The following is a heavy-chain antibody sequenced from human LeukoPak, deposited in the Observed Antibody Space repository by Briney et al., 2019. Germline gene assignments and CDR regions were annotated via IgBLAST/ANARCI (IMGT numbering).Heavy chain of an antibody. Sequence: ASVKVSCKASGYTFTSYGITWVRQAPGQGLEWMGWISAYNGNTEYALKLQGRVTMTTDTSTNTAYTELRSLRSDDTAVYYCATSYHYDSSGYPNYFDYWGQGTLVTVSS. CDR2: ISAYNGNT. CDR1: GYTFTSYG. D-gene: IGHD3-22*01. V-gene: IGHV1-18*01. CDR3: ATSYHYDSSGYPNYFDY. J-gene: IGHJ4*02.